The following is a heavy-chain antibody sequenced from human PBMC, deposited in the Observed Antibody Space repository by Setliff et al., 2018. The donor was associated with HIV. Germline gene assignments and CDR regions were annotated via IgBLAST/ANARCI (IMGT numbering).Heavy chain of an antibody. CDR2: IHHSGST. Sequence: PSETLSLTCAVSGDSISSHDWWSWVRQPTGKGLEWIGEIHHSGSTNYDPSLKSRVTILVDKSKNEFSLKFNSVTAADTAVYYCARGHCSGTNCYGVDYYGMDVWGQGTTVTFSS. V-gene: IGHV4-4*02. CDR3: ARGHCSGTNCYGVDYYGMDV. CDR1: GDSISSHDW. J-gene: IGHJ6*02. D-gene: IGHD2-2*01.